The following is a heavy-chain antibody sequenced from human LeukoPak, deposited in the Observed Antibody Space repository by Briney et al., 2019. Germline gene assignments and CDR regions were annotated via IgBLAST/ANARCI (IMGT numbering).Heavy chain of an antibody. J-gene: IGHJ4*02. Sequence: GGSLRLSCAASGFTFSSYAMHWVRQAPGTGLEWVAVISYDGSNKYYADSVKGRFTISRDNSKNTLYLQMNSLRAEDTAVYYCARDPTVPAATYYFDYWGQGTLVTVSS. CDR3: ARDPTVPAATYYFDY. CDR1: GFTFSSYA. CDR2: ISYDGSNK. D-gene: IGHD2-2*01. V-gene: IGHV3-30-3*01.